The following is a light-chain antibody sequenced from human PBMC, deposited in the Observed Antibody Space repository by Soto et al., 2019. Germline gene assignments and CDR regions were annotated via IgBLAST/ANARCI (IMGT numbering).Light chain of an antibody. CDR1: RTDVGGYNF. CDR3: TSPTPGSLYV. CDR2: EVS. J-gene: IGLJ1*01. Sequence: QSVLTQPASVSGSPGQSMTISCTGTRTDVGGYNFVSWYQQHPGKAPKLMIFEVSNRPTGVSNRFSGSKSDNTASLTISGLQAHDEADYFCTSPTPGSLYVFGTGTKVIVL. V-gene: IGLV2-14*01.